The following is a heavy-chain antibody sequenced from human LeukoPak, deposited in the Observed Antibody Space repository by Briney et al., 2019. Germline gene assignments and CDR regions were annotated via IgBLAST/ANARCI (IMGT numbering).Heavy chain of an antibody. CDR1: GYTFTSYG. CDR3: ARARRSGYYYGSGSYYNAFDY. J-gene: IGHJ4*02. D-gene: IGHD3-10*01. V-gene: IGHV1-18*01. Sequence: ASVKVSCKASGYTFTSYGISWVRQAPGQGLEWMGWISAYNGNTNYAQKLQGRVTMTTDTSTSTAYMELRSLRSDDTAVYYCARARRSGYYYGSGSYYNAFDYWGQGTLVTVSS. CDR2: ISAYNGNT.